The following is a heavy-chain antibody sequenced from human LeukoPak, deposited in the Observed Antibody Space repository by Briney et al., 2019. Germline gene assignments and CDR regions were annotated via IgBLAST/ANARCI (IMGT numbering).Heavy chain of an antibody. V-gene: IGHV3-23*01. Sequence: GGSLRLSCAASGFTFSSYGMSWVRQAPGEGLEWVAAISGSGGSKYYADSVKGRFTLSRDNAKNTLYLQMNRLRAEDPAVYYCSKGRQLGGYYYDGSGDAFDIWGQGTMVTVSS. CDR3: SKGRQLGGYYYDGSGDAFDI. J-gene: IGHJ3*02. CDR1: GFTFSSYG. D-gene: IGHD3-22*01. CDR2: ISGSGGSK.